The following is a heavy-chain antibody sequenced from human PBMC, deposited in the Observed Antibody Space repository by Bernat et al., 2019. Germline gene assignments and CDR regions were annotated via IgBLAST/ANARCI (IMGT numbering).Heavy chain of an antibody. V-gene: IGHV4-34*01. CDR2: ITHSGST. CDR3: ARFYGSGSST. J-gene: IGHJ5*02. D-gene: IGHD3-10*01. Sequence: QVQLQQWGAGLLKPSETLSLTCAVYGGSLSGYYWSWIRPSPGKGLEWIGEITHSGSTNYNPSLKSRVTISVDTSKNQFSLKLRSVTAADTAVYYCARFYGSGSSTWGQGTLVTDSS. CDR1: GGSLSGYY.